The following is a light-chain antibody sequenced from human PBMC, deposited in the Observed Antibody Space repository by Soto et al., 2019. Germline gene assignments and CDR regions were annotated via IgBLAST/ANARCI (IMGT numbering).Light chain of an antibody. V-gene: IGKV1-5*03. CDR2: KAS. CDR1: QSISTW. J-gene: IGKJ1*01. Sequence: DIQMTQSPSTLPASVGDRVTITCRANQSISTWLAWYQQKPGKAPNLLIYKASRLETGVPSRFSGSGSGTEFTLTISFLQPDDFATYYCQQYNSYSGAFGQGTKVEIK. CDR3: QQYNSYSGA.